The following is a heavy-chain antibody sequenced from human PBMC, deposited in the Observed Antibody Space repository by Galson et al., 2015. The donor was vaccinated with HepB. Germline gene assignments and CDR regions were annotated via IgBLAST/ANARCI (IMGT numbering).Heavy chain of an antibody. V-gene: IGHV1-24*01. CDR2: FDPEDGET. D-gene: IGHD3-22*01. CDR3: ATEHSKHYYDSSGYAFDI. J-gene: IGHJ3*02. CDR1: GYTLTELS. Sequence: SVKVSCKVSGYTLTELSMHWVRQAPGKGLEWMGGFDPEDGETIYAHKFQGRVTMTEDTSTDTAYMELSSLRSEDTAVYYCATEHSKHYYDSSGYAFDIWGQGTMVTVSS.